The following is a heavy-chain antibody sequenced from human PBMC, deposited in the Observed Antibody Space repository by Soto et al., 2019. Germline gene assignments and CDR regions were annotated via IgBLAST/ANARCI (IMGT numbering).Heavy chain of an antibody. J-gene: IGHJ4*02. V-gene: IGHV1-18*01. D-gene: IGHD1-7*01. Sequence: ASVKVSCKASGYTFTSYGISWVRQAPGQGLEWMGWISAYNGNTNYAQKLQGRVTMTTDTSTSTAYMELRSLRSDDTAVYYCARDQSLITVTTHGLDYWGQGNLVTVSS. CDR1: GYTFTSYG. CDR2: ISAYNGNT. CDR3: ARDQSLITVTTHGLDY.